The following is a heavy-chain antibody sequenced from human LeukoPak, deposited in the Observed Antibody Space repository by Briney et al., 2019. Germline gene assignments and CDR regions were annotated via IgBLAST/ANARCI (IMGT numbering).Heavy chain of an antibody. Sequence: GASVKVSCKASGYTFTGYYMHWVRQAPGQGLEWMGWINPNSGGTNYAQKFQGRVTMTRDTSISTAYMELSRLRSDDTAVYYCARALITYSSSWYAGDFDYWGQGTLVTASS. D-gene: IGHD6-13*01. CDR1: GYTFTGYY. CDR3: ARALITYSSSWYAGDFDY. J-gene: IGHJ4*02. CDR2: INPNSGGT. V-gene: IGHV1-2*02.